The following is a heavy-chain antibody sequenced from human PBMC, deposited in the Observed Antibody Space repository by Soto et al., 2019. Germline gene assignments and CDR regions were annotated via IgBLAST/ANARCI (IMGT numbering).Heavy chain of an antibody. CDR3: AKSIDYGVTWFDP. Sequence: GGSRRVASAAGGVPCSSYGMHWVRQAPGKGLEWVAVISYDGSNKYYADSVKGRFTISRDNSKNTLYLQMNSLRAEDTAVYYCAKSIDYGVTWFDPWGQGTLVTVSS. CDR2: ISYDGSNK. J-gene: IGHJ5*02. CDR1: GVPCSSYG. V-gene: IGHV3-30*18. D-gene: IGHD4-17*01.